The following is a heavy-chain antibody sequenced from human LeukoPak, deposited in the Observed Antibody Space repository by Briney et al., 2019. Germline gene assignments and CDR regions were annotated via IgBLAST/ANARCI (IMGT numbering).Heavy chain of an antibody. Sequence: ASVKVSCKASGYIFTDYYMHWVRQAPGQELGWMGRINPNSGGTNYAQKFQGRVTMTRDTSISTAYMELSRLRSDDTAVYYCARDRPYIVATSGPEHYFDYWGQGTLVTVSS. CDR3: ARDRPYIVATSGPEHYFDY. CDR2: INPNSGGT. V-gene: IGHV1/OR15-1*04. D-gene: IGHD5-12*01. J-gene: IGHJ4*02. CDR1: GYIFTDYY.